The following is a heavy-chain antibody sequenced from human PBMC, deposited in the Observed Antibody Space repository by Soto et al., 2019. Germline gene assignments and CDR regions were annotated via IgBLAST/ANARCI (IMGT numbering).Heavy chain of an antibody. Sequence: QVELQESGPGLVKPSETLSLSCSVSGGSMSNYYWTWIRQPPGKGLEWIGYVNYIGRTRYNPSLNIRATIAVDTARAQFSVGRNAGTAADTAVYCWAELHAGYSSTGFASGGQGTLVTVFS. CDR3: AELHAGYSSTGFAS. CDR1: GGSMSNYY. CDR2: VNYIGRT. J-gene: IGHJ4*02. V-gene: IGHV4-59*08. D-gene: IGHD6-13*01.